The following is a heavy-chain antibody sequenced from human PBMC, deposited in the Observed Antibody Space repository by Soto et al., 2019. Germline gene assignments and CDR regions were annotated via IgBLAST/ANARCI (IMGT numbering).Heavy chain of an antibody. CDR1: GLSLSNGRMG. J-gene: IGHJ5*02. V-gene: IGHV2-26*01. D-gene: IGHD2-2*01. CDR2: IFSNDDK. CDR3: ALIKDCSRTDCYLASFDP. Sequence: QVTLKESGPVLVKPTETLTLTCTVSGLSLSNGRMGVSWIRQPPGKAPEWLAHIFSNDDKSYSTSLRRRLTISKDTSRSQVVLTMTNMDPMDSATYFCALIKDCSRTDCYLASFDPWGQGTLVTVSS.